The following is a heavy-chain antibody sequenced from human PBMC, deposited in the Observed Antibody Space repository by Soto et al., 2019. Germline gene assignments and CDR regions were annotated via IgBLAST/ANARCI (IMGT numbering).Heavy chain of an antibody. CDR1: GFTFSSYA. Sequence: GGSLRLSCAASGFTFSSYAMSWFRQAPGKGLEWVSAISGSGGSTYYADSVKGRFTISRDNSKNTLYLQMNSLRAEDTAVYYCAKEEHDYGDLAFDYWGQGTLVTVST. CDR3: AKEEHDYGDLAFDY. D-gene: IGHD4-17*01. CDR2: ISGSGGST. V-gene: IGHV3-23*01. J-gene: IGHJ4*02.